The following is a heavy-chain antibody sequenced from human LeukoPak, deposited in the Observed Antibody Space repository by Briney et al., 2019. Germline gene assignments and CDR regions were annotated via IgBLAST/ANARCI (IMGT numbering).Heavy chain of an antibody. CDR1: GGSFSGYY. CDR2: IIHRGST. J-gene: IGHJ4*02. V-gene: IGHV4-34*12. CDR3: ARDYRMTMLVD. Sequence: SETLSLTCAVYGGSFSGYYWSWIRQPPGKGLEWIGEIIHRGSTNYNPSLKSRLTISVDTSKNQFSLKLSSVTAADTAIYYCARDYRMTMLVDWGQGTLVTVSS. D-gene: IGHD3-22*01.